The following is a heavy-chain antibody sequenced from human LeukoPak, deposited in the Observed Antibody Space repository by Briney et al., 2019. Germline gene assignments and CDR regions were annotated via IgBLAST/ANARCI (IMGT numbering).Heavy chain of an antibody. J-gene: IGHJ3*02. V-gene: IGHV4-59*01. CDR2: IYYSGST. CDR1: GGSISSYY. CDR3: ARGREEFDAFDI. D-gene: IGHD3-10*01. Sequence: KPSETLSLACTVSGGSISSYYWSWIRQPPGKGLEWIGYIYYSGSTNYNPSLKSRVTISVDTSKNQFSLKLSSVTAADTAVYHCARGREEFDAFDIWGQGTMVTVSS.